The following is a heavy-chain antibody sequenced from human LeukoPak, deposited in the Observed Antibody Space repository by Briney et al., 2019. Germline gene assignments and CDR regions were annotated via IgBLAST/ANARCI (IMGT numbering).Heavy chain of an antibody. CDR2: IYYSGST. V-gene: IGHV4-31*03. D-gene: IGHD5-12*01. J-gene: IGHJ4*02. Sequence: SETLSLTCTVSGGSISGGGYYWSWIRQHPGKGLEWIGYIYYSGSTYYNPSLKSRVTISVDTSKNQFSLKLSSVTAADTAVYYCARRDTVATITDYWGQGTLVTVSS. CDR1: GGSISGGGYY. CDR3: ARRDTVATITDY.